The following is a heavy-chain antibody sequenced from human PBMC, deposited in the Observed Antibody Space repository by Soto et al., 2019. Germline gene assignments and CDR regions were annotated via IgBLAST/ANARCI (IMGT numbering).Heavy chain of an antibody. CDR3: ARGSDYTSSFGY. CDR2: INHSGTT. Sequence: QVQLQQWGAGLLKPSETLSLTCAVYGGSFSGYTWIWIRQPPGKGLEWIGEINHSGTTNHNPSLKSRVIISVDTSKKQFSLRLTSVTAADTAVYYCARGSDYTSSFGYWGQGTLVTVSS. V-gene: IGHV4-34*01. J-gene: IGHJ4*02. CDR1: GGSFSGYT. D-gene: IGHD3-16*01.